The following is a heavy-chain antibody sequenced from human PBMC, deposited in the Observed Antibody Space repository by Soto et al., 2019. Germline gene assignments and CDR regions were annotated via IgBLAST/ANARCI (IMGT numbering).Heavy chain of an antibody. CDR1: GFTVSSNY. D-gene: IGHD2-21*01. J-gene: IGHJ4*02. Sequence: EVQLVESGGGLVQPGGSLRLSCAASGFTVSSNYMSWVRQAPGKGLEWVSVIYSGGSTYYADSVKGRFTISRDNSKNTLYLQMNSLRAEDTAVYYCAREETDYYYFDYWGQGTLVTVSS. CDR3: AREETDYYYFDY. V-gene: IGHV3-66*01. CDR2: IYSGGST.